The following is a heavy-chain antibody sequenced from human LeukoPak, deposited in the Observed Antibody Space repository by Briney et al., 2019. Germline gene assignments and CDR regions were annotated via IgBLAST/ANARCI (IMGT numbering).Heavy chain of an antibody. J-gene: IGHJ4*02. CDR3: ARQYYGSGSYYCDY. D-gene: IGHD3-10*01. CDR1: GYTFTGYY. Sequence: RASVKVSCKASGYTFTGYYMHWVRQAPGQGLEWMGWINPNSGGTNYAQKFQGRVTMTRDTSISTAYTELSRLRSDDTAVYYCARQYYGSGSYYCDYWGQGTLVTVSS. V-gene: IGHV1-2*02. CDR2: INPNSGGT.